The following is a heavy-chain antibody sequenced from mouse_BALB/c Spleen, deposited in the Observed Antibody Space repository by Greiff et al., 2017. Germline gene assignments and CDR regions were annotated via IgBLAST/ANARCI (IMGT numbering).Heavy chain of an antibody. V-gene: IGHV1-15*01. Sequence: QVQLKQSGAELVRPGASVTLSCKASGYTFTDYEMHWVKQTPVHGLEWIGAIDPETGGTAYNQKFKGKATLTADKSSSTAYMELRSLTSEDSAVYYCTREGYFDVWGAGTTVTVSS. J-gene: IGHJ1*01. CDR1: GYTFTDYE. CDR3: TREGYFDV. CDR2: IDPETGGT.